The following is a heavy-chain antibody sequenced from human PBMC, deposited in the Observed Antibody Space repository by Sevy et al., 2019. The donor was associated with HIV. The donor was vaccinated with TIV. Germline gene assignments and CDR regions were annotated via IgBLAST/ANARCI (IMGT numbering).Heavy chain of an antibody. CDR3: ARDLASSRNGLDV. J-gene: IGHJ6*02. Sequence: GGSLRLSCAASGFTFFAYTMHWVRQAPGKGLEWVALISYDINNKYYADSVKGRFTISRDNSKNTLYLQMNSLRPEDTAVYYCARDLASSRNGLDVWGQGTTVTVSS. V-gene: IGHV3-30-3*01. D-gene: IGHD3-3*02. CDR2: ISYDINNK. CDR1: GFTFFAYT.